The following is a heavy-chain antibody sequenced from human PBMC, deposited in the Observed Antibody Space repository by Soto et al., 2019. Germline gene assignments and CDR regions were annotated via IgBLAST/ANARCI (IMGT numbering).Heavy chain of an antibody. J-gene: IGHJ6*02. Sequence: PGGSLRLSCAASGFTFDDYAMHWVRQAPGKGLEWVSGISWNSGSIGYADSVKGRFTISRDNAKNSLYLQMNSLRAEDTALYYCAKDTNYGMDVWGQGTTVTVSS. V-gene: IGHV3-9*01. CDR2: ISWNSGSI. CDR1: GFTFDDYA. CDR3: AKDTNYGMDV.